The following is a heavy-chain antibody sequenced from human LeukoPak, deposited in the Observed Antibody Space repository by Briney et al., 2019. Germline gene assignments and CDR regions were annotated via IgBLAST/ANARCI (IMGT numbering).Heavy chain of an antibody. CDR1: GFTFDDYG. V-gene: IGHV3-20*04. D-gene: IGHD2-2*02. CDR3: AREAYCSSTSCYKGYYYYYMDV. Sequence: PGGSLRLSCAASGFTFDDYGMSWVRQAPGKGLEWVSGINWYGGSTGYADSVKGRFTISRDNAKNSLYLQMNSLRAEDTALYYCAREAYCSSTSCYKGYYYYYMDVWGKGTTVTVSS. J-gene: IGHJ6*03. CDR2: INWYGGST.